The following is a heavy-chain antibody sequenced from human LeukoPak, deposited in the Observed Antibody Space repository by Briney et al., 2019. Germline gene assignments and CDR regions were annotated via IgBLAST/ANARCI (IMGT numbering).Heavy chain of an antibody. CDR2: IYTSGST. CDR3: ARKDDFWSGLDY. Sequence: PSQTLSLTCTVSGGSISSGSYYWSWIRQPAGKGLEWIGRIYTSGSTNYNPSLKSRVTISVDTSKNQFSLKLSSVTAADTAVYYCARKDDFWSGLDYWGQGTLVTVSS. CDR1: GGSISSGSYY. J-gene: IGHJ4*02. V-gene: IGHV4-61*02. D-gene: IGHD3-3*01.